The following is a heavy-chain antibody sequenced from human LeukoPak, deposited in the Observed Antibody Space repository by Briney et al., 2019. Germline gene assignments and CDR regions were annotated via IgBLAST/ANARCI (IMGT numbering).Heavy chain of an antibody. V-gene: IGHV1-18*04. CDR3: ARSRFGEFHFDY. J-gene: IGHJ4*02. Sequence: ASAKVSCKASGYTFISYGISWVRQAPGQGLEWMGWISAYNGNTNYAQKLQGRVTMTTDTSTSTAYMELRSLRSDDTAVYYCARSRFGEFHFDYWGQGTLVTVSS. CDR1: GYTFISYG. CDR2: ISAYNGNT. D-gene: IGHD3-10*01.